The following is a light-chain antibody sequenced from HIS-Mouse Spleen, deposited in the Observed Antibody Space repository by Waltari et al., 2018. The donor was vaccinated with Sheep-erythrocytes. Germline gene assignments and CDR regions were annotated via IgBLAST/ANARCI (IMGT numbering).Light chain of an antibody. J-gene: IGLJ3*02. Sequence: QSALTQPASVSGSPGQSITISCTGTSSDVGRYNLVSWYQQHPGKAPKLMFYEGSKRPSGVSHLFPGSKSGNTASLTISGLHAEDEADYYCCSYAGSSTLVFGGGTKLTVL. CDR2: EGS. CDR1: SSDVGRYNL. CDR3: CSYAGSSTLV. V-gene: IGLV2-23*01.